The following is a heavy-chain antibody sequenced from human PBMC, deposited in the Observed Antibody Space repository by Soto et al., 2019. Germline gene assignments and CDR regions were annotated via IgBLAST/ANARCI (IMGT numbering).Heavy chain of an antibody. V-gene: IGHV3-7*01. J-gene: IGHJ4*02. D-gene: IGHD2-2*01. CDR2: INQDGSER. CDR3: AVGRGFCISTSCPGSDYFDK. CDR1: GFTFSTYW. Sequence: PGGSLRLSCAASGFTFSTYWMSWVRQAPGKGLEWVANINQDGSERYYVDSVKGRFTISRDNAKNSLFLQLNSLRAVDTSVYYCAVGRGFCISTSCPGSDYFDKWGKGTLVTVGS.